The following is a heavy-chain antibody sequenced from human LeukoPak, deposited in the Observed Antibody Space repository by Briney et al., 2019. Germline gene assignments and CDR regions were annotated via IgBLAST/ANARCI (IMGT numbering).Heavy chain of an antibody. Sequence: PGGSLKLSCTASGFTFTSNWMSWVRQAPGKGLEWVAVISYDGSNKYYADSVKGRFTISRDNSKNTLYLQMNSLRAEDTAVYYCARDPPKAEHYDSSGYYSDYWGQGTLVTVSS. CDR2: ISYDGSNK. CDR1: GFTFTSNW. CDR3: ARDPPKAEHYDSSGYYSDY. J-gene: IGHJ4*02. V-gene: IGHV3-30-3*01. D-gene: IGHD3-22*01.